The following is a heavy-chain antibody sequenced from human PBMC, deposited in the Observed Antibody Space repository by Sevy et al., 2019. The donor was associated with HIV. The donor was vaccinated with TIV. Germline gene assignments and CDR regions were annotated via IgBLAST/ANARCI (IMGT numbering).Heavy chain of an antibody. V-gene: IGHV3-30*03. J-gene: IGHJ4*02. CDR2: ISYDGTNE. CDR1: GFSFNNYN. Sequence: GGSLRLSCAASGFSFNNYNMDWVRQVPGKGLEWVALISYDGTNENYADSVKGRFTVSRDNSKDTLFVQMDSLRLEDTGVYYCVRNEDIWGQGTLVTVSS. CDR3: VRNEDI.